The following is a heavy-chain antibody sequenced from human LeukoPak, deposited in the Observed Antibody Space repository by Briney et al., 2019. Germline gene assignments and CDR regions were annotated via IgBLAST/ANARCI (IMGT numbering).Heavy chain of an antibody. J-gene: IGHJ4*02. CDR1: GFTFSTYW. D-gene: IGHD6-13*01. Sequence: QPGGSLRLACAASGFTFSTYWMHWVRQAPGKGLVWVSRINGDGGSRNYADSLKGRLTISRDNAKNRLYLQMSSLRVEDTAVYYCASASSHRTAAGGDYWGQGTLVTVST. CDR3: ASASSHRTAAGGDY. V-gene: IGHV3-74*01. CDR2: INGDGGSR.